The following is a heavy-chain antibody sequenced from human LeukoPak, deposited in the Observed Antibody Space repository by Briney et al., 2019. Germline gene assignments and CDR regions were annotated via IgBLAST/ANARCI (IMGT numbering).Heavy chain of an antibody. CDR2: VSGSGGIT. Sequence: GGSLILSCAASGFPFSSYAMSWVRQAPGKGLEWASGVSGSGGITYYAGSVKGRFTISRDNSKNTLYLQMNSLRAEDTAVYYCAKSDYYDSSGHPSSFEYWGQGTLVTVSS. V-gene: IGHV3-23*01. J-gene: IGHJ4*02. D-gene: IGHD3-22*01. CDR1: GFPFSSYA. CDR3: AKSDYYDSSGHPSSFEY.